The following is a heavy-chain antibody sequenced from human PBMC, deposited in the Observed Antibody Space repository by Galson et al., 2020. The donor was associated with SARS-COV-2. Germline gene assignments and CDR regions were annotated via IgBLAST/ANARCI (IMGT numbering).Heavy chain of an antibody. Sequence: GGSLRLSCAASGFTFSSYAMHWVRQAPGKGLEWVAVISYDGSNKYYADSVKGRFTISRDNSKNTLYLQMNSLRAEDTAVYYCARDKGDIWFGANTLFDYWGQGTLVTVSS. CDR1: GFTFSSYA. D-gene: IGHD3-10*01. CDR2: ISYDGSNK. V-gene: IGHV3-30*04. J-gene: IGHJ4*02. CDR3: ARDKGDIWFGANTLFDY.